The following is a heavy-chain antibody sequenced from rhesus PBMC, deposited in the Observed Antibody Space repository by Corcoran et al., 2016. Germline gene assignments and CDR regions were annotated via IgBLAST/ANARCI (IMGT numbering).Heavy chain of an antibody. CDR2: ISYDGCKN. Sequence: EVQLVESGGGLVQPGGSLRLSCAASGFTFSSYGMHWVRQAPGKGLEWVAVISYDGCKNYYADSVKDRFTIYRDNSKNMLYLQMNNLELEDTAVYYCARGRVIRHFDYWGQGVLVTVSS. D-gene: IGHD3-34*01. V-gene: IGHV3-54*02. CDR3: ARGRVIRHFDY. J-gene: IGHJ4*01. CDR1: GFTFSSYG.